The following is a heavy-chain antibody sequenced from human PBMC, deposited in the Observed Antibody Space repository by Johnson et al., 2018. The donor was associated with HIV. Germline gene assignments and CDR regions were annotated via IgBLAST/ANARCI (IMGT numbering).Heavy chain of an antibody. CDR3: ARAPSAGEQLDDAFDI. D-gene: IGHD6-6*01. Sequence: QVQLVESGGGVVQPGRSLRLSCAASGFTFSSYAMHWVRQAPGKGLEWVAVISYDGSNKYYTDSVKGRFTISRDNSKNTLYLQMNSLRAEDTAVYDCARAPSAGEQLDDAFDIWGQGTMVTVSS. V-gene: IGHV3-30*04. CDR2: ISYDGSNK. J-gene: IGHJ3*02. CDR1: GFTFSSYA.